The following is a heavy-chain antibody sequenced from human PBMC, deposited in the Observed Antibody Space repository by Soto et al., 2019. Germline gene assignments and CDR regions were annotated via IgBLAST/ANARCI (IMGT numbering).Heavy chain of an antibody. J-gene: IGHJ4*02. Sequence: QVQLQESGPGLVKPSETLSLTCSVSGGSISDYQWNWIRQSPGKGLEWIGYIYYSGSTNYNPSLKSRVTISRDTSTKQCSLRLRSVTAADTAGYYCARRRGLGEISPDWDYWGQGTLVTVSS. V-gene: IGHV4-59*01. CDR3: ARRRGLGEISPDWDY. CDR1: GGSISDYQ. D-gene: IGHD3-16*02. CDR2: IYYSGST.